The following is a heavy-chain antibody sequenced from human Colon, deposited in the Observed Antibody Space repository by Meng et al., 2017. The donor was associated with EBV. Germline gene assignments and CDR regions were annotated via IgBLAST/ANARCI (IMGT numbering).Heavy chain of an antibody. CDR1: GYTFTSYA. D-gene: IGHD5-12*01. CDR2: ISAYNGNT. V-gene: IGHV1-18*01. CDR3: ARNRPRGVATGANWFDP. J-gene: IGHJ5*02. Sequence: QVQRVQSGSELKKPGASVKVSCKASGYTFTSYAMNWVRQAPGQGLEWMGWISAYNGNTNYAQKLQGRVTMTTDTSTSTAYMELRSLRSDDTAVYYCARNRPRGVATGANWFDPWGQGTLVTVFS.